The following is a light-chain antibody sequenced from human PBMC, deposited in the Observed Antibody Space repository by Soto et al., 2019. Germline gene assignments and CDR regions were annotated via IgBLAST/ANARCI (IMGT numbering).Light chain of an antibody. CDR1: QSVSSY. V-gene: IGKV3-11*01. CDR3: QQRSNWPPMYT. J-gene: IGKJ2*01. Sequence: EIVLTQSPATLSLSPGERATLSCRASQSVSSYLAWYQQKPGQAPRLLIYDASNRATGIPARFSGSGSGTDFTLIISSLEHEDFAVYYCQQRSNWPPMYTFGQGTKLESK. CDR2: DAS.